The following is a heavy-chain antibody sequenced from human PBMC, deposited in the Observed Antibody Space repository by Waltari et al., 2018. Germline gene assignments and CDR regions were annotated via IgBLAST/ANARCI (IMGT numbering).Heavy chain of an antibody. CDR2: ISYDGSNK. CDR1: GFTFSSYA. D-gene: IGHD3-3*01. CDR3: ARVALEWLLFSWFDP. V-gene: IGHV3-30-3*01. J-gene: IGHJ5*02. Sequence: QVQLVESGGGVVQPGRSLRLSCAAYGFTFSSYAMHWVRQAPGKGLEWVAVISYDGSNKYYADSVKGRFTISRDNSKNTLYLQMNSLRAEDTAVYYCARVALEWLLFSWFDPWGQGTLVTVSS.